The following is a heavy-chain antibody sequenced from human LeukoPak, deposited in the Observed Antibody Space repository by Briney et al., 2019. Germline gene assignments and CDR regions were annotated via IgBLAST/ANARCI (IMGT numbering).Heavy chain of an antibody. D-gene: IGHD1-26*01. Sequence: ASVKVSCKASGYTFTGYYMHWVRQAPGQGLEWMGWINPNSGGTNYAQKFQGRVTMTRDTSISTAYMELSRLRSDDTAVYYCARGPANSGSYYEGDYWGQGTLVTVSS. J-gene: IGHJ4*02. V-gene: IGHV1-2*02. CDR3: ARGPANSGSYYEGDY. CDR2: INPNSGGT. CDR1: GYTFTGYY.